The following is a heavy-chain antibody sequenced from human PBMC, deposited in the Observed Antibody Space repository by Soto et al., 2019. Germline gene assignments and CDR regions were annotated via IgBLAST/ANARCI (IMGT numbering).Heavy chain of an antibody. CDR1: GGSISSYY. D-gene: IGHD3-9*01. CDR2: IYYSGST. V-gene: IGHV4-59*01. Sequence: SETLSLTCTVSGGSISSYYWSWIRQPPGKGLEWIGYIYYSGSTNYNPSLKSRVTISVDTSKNQFSLKLSSVTAADTAVYYCARVVLRYFLPEYYFDYWGQGTLVTVSS. CDR3: ARVVLRYFLPEYYFDY. J-gene: IGHJ4*02.